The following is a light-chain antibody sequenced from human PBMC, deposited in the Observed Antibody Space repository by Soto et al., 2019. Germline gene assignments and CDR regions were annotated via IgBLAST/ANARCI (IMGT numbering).Light chain of an antibody. CDR3: QTWGTGVQV. CDR1: SGHSSYA. Sequence: QPVLTQSPSASASLGASVKLTSTLSSGHSSYAIAWHQQQPEKGPRYLMKLNSDGSHNKGDGIPDRFSGSSSGAERYLTISSLQSEDEADYYCQTWGTGVQVFGGGTKVTVL. J-gene: IGLJ3*02. V-gene: IGLV4-69*01. CDR2: LNSDGSH.